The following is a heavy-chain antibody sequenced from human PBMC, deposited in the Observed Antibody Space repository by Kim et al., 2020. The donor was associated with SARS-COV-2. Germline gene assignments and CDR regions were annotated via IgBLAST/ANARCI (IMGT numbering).Heavy chain of an antibody. Sequence: GGSLRLSCAASGFTFSSYAMHWVRQAPGKGLEWVAVISYDGSNKYYADSVKGRFTISRDNSKNTLYLQMNSLRAEDTAVYYCAREWDVAVAGIDYWGQGTQDTVSS. CDR3: AREWDVAVAGIDY. CDR1: GFTFSSYA. J-gene: IGHJ4*02. D-gene: IGHD6-19*01. CDR2: ISYDGSNK. V-gene: IGHV3-30*04.